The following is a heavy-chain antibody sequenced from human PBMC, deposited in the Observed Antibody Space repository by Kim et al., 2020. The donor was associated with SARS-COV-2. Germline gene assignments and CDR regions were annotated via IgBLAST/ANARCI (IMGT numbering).Heavy chain of an antibody. CDR3: ARHVDTTIVDDY. D-gene: IGHD5-18*01. Sequence: SETLSLTCTVSGGSISSGGYYWSWIRQHPGKGLEWIGYIYYSGTTYYNPSLKSRATISVDTSKKLSSVTAADTAVYYCARHVDTTIVDDYWGQGTLVTVSS. V-gene: IGHV4-31*03. CDR2: IYYSGTT. CDR1: GGSISSGGYY. J-gene: IGHJ4*02.